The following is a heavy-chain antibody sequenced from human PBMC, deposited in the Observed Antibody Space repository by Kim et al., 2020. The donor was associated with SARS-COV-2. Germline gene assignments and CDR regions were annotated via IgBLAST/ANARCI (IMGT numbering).Heavy chain of an antibody. D-gene: IGHD1-26*01. Sequence: GGSLRLSCAASGFTFSSYSMSWVRQAPGKGLEWVANINQDGSEKYYVDSVKGRFTISRDNAKNSLYLQMNSLRAEDTAVYYCARDMKWAGFDPWGQGTLV. V-gene: IGHV3-7*01. J-gene: IGHJ5*02. CDR1: GFTFSSYS. CDR2: INQDGSEK. CDR3: ARDMKWAGFDP.